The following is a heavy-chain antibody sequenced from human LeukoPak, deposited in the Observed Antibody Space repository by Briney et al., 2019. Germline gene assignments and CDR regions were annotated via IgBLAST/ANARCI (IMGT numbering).Heavy chain of an antibody. CDR3: ASEKYYYDSSGYYHRRGGFDY. CDR1: GFTVSSNY. J-gene: IGHJ4*02. D-gene: IGHD3-22*01. CDR2: IYSGGST. V-gene: IGHV3-66*01. Sequence: PGGSLRLSCAASGFTVSSNYMSWVRQAPGKGLEWVSVIYSGGSTYYADSVKGRFTISRDNSKNTLYLQMNSLRAEDTAVYYCASEKYYYDSSGYYHRRGGFDYWGQGTLVTVSS.